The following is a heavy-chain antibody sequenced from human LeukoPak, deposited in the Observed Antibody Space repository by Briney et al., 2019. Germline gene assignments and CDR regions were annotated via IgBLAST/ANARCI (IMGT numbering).Heavy chain of an antibody. CDR2: INHDGSLR. J-gene: IGHJ4*02. Sequence: PGGPLRLSCAASGFSLRSYGMHWVRQSPGKGLLWVSHINHDGSLRDYADSVKGRFTISKDIAENTVYLQMDSLGAEDTAIYYCTRDVFSLGDSWGQGTLVTVSS. V-gene: IGHV3-74*01. CDR1: GFSLRSYG. CDR3: TRDVFSLGDS. D-gene: IGHD2/OR15-2a*01.